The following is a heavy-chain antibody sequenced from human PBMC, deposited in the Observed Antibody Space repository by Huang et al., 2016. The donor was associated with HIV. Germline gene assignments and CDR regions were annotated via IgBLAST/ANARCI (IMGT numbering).Heavy chain of an antibody. CDR1: GGTFSSYA. Sequence: QVQLVQSGAEVKKPGSSVKVSCKASGGTFSSYAISWVRQAPGQGLEGMGGIIPIIGTANYAQKFQGRVTITADESTSTAYRELSSLRSEDTAVYYCARARGYYDSSVSYYFDYWGQGTLVTVSS. J-gene: IGHJ4*02. D-gene: IGHD3-22*01. V-gene: IGHV1-69*13. CDR2: IIPIIGTA. CDR3: ARARGYYDSSVSYYFDY.